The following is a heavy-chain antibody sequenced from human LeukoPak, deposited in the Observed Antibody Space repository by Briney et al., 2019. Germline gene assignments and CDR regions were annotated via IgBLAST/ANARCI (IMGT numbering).Heavy chain of an antibody. CDR3: ARAMELGMDY. V-gene: IGHV3-48*04. J-gene: IGHJ4*02. Sequence: GGSLRLSCAASGFTFSSYGMHWVRQAPGKGLEWVSYISSSGSPIYYADSVKGRFTISRDNAKNSLYLQMNSLRAEDTAVYYCARAMELGMDYWGQGSLVTVSS. D-gene: IGHD7-27*01. CDR1: GFTFSSYG. CDR2: ISSSGSPI.